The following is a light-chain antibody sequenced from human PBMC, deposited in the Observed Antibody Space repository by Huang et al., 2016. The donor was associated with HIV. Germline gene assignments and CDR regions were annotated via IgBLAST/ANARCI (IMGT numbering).Light chain of an antibody. CDR2: DTS. J-gene: IGKJ4*01. Sequence: IVLTQSPATLSWYPGERVTLSCRASQSVGNYIAWYQQHPGQSPRLLIYDTSNRATGTPVRFRGSGSGTDFALTISNLESEDFAVYYCQQRSSGVTFGGGTKVQVK. CDR1: QSVGNY. CDR3: QQRSSGVT. V-gene: IGKV3-11*01.